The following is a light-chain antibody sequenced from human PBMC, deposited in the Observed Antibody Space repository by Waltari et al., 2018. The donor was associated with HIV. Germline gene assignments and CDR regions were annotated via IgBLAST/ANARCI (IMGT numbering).Light chain of an antibody. Sequence: DIQMTQSPSSLSASVVDRVTITCWASQSISTYLNWYQQKPGKAPKPLIYAASKLQSGVPSRFSGSGSGTDFTLTISSLQPEDSATYYCQQNYITPLTFGGGAKVEIK. CDR2: AAS. V-gene: IGKV1-39*01. CDR3: QQNYITPLT. J-gene: IGKJ4*01. CDR1: QSISTY.